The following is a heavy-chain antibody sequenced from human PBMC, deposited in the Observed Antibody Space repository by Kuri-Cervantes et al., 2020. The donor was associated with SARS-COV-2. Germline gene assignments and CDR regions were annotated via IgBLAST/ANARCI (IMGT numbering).Heavy chain of an antibody. V-gene: IGHV3-30*12. CDR1: GFTFSSYG. Sequence: GGSLRLSCAASGFTFSSYGMHWVRQAPSKGLEWVAVISYDGSNKYYADSVKGRFTISRDNSKNTLYLQMNSLKTEDTAVYYCTRPRQGNWRNDADYWGQGTLVTVSS. J-gene: IGHJ4*02. D-gene: IGHD1-1*01. CDR2: ISYDGSNK. CDR3: TRPRQGNWRNDADY.